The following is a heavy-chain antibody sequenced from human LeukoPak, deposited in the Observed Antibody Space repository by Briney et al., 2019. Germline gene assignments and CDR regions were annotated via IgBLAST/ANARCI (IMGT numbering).Heavy chain of an antibody. D-gene: IGHD3-10*01. CDR1: GGTFSSYA. CDR2: IIPIFGTA. J-gene: IGHJ4*02. CDR3: ASYGSGSYYRRPFDY. V-gene: IGHV1-69*06. Sequence: ASVKVSCKASGGTFSSYAISRVRQAPGQGLEWMGGIIPIFGTANYAQKFQGRVTITADKSTSTAYMELSSLRSDDPAVYYCASYGSGSYYRRPFDYWGQGTLVTVSS.